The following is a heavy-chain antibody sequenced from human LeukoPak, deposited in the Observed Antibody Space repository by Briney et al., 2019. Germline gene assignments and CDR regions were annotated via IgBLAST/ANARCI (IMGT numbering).Heavy chain of an antibody. Sequence: SETLSLTCSVSGGSISTYYWGWIRQPPGKGLEWIGYIYYSGSTNYNPSLKSRVTISVDTSKNQFSLKLNSVTAADTAVYYCARDRLGGSYFDYWGQGTLVTVSS. CDR1: GGSISTYY. D-gene: IGHD4-11*01. CDR3: ARDRLGGSYFDY. J-gene: IGHJ4*02. CDR2: IYYSGST. V-gene: IGHV4-59*01.